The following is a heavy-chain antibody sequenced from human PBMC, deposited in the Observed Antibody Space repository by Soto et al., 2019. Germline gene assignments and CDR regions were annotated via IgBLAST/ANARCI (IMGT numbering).Heavy chain of an antibody. Sequence: PSETLSLTCTVSGGSISSYYWSWIRQPPGKGLEWIGYIYYSGSTNYNPSLKSRVTISVDTSKNQFSLKLSSVTAADTAVYYCARPSPISRGVIRGDYYMDVWGKGTTVTVSS. V-gene: IGHV4-59*08. CDR2: IYYSGST. CDR3: ARPSPISRGVIRGDYYMDV. CDR1: GGSISSYY. D-gene: IGHD2-21*01. J-gene: IGHJ6*03.